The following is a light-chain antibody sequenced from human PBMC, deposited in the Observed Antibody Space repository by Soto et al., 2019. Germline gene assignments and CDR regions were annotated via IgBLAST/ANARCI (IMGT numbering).Light chain of an antibody. V-gene: IGKV3-20*01. CDR3: QQYANVPRS. CDR1: QSLRNNY. CDR2: ATS. Sequence: ETVMTQSPATLSVSPGERATLSCRASQSLRNNYFAWYQHKPGQAPRLLIYATSSRATGIPDRFRGSGSGTDFTLSISRLEPEDFAMYYCQQYANVPRSFGQGTKVDIK. J-gene: IGKJ1*01.